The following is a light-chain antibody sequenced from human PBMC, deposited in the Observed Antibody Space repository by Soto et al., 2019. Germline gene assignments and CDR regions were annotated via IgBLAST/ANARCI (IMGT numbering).Light chain of an antibody. CDR3: QQYNNWPLT. CDR1: QSVSSN. V-gene: IGKV3-15*01. CDR2: GAS. Sequence: RGLTQSPAPPSVSPGEKATASRRASQSVSSNLAWYQQKPGQSPRLLIYGASTRATGIPARFSGSGSGTEFTLTISSLQSEDFAVYYCQQYNNWPLTFGQGTKVDIK. J-gene: IGKJ1*01.